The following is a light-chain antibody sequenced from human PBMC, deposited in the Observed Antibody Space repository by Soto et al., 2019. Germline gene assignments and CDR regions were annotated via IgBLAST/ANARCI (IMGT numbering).Light chain of an antibody. CDR2: KAS. CDR1: QLISSW. V-gene: IGKV1-5*03. Sequence: IQMPQSPSTLPASLGDSFTITCRASQLISSWLAWYQQKPGKAPKLLIYKASRLERGVPSRFSGSGSGTYFSFTISSLQPEDFATYYCQQYSNLITFGQGTRLEIK. CDR3: QQYSNLIT. J-gene: IGKJ5*01.